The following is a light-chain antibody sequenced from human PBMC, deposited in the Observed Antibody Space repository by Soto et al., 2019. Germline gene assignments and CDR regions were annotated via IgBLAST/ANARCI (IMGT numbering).Light chain of an antibody. CDR2: EAS. V-gene: IGKV1-5*03. CDR1: QDVNNW. J-gene: IGKJ1*01. CDR3: QQYDSRLS. Sequence: DRQMTQSPSTLSASVGDRVTITCRASQDVNNWLAWYQQKPGKAPKLLIYEASSLVTGVPSRFSGSGSGTAFTLTISSLQPDDFATYYCQQYDSRLSFGQGTKVEVQ.